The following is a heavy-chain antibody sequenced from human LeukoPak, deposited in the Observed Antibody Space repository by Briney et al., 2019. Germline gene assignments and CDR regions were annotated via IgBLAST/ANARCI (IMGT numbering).Heavy chain of an antibody. V-gene: IGHV3-15*01. CDR1: GFTFTNTW. J-gene: IGHJ6*02. Sequence: GGSLRLSCATSGFTFTNTWMSWVRQAPGKGLEWVGRIISKTEGGTTDYAAPVKGRFTISRDDSKNTLYLQLNSLKIEDTAVYYCNKNPYFWGQGTTVTVPS. CDR2: IISKTEGGTT. CDR3: NKNPYF.